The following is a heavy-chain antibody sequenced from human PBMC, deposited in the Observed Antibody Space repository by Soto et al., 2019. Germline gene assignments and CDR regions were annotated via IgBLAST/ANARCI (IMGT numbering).Heavy chain of an antibody. V-gene: IGHV3-23*01. CDR3: ERGVSAYKGSPRDF. CDR2: LNGSGGST. D-gene: IGHD1-20*01. J-gene: IGHJ1*01. Sequence: PGGSLILSCAACGFTFSNYAMTWVRQAPGKGLEWVSGLNGSGGSTASADSVKGRFAISRDNSKNTLYLQMNNLRDGDTAVYYCERGVSAYKGSPRDFWGQVTLVTVSS. CDR1: GFTFSNYA.